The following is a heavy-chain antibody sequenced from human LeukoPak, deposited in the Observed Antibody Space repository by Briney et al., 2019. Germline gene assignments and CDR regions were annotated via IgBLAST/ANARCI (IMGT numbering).Heavy chain of an antibody. CDR2: IVPISGTA. J-gene: IGHJ5*02. CDR3: ARDTYYDFWSGYYSNNWFDP. CDR1: GGTFSSYA. Sequence: SVKVSCKASGGTFSSYAISWVRQAPGQGLEWMGGIVPISGTANYAQKFQGRVTITTDESTSTAYMELSSLRSEDTAVYYCARDTYYDFWSGYYSNNWFDPWGQGTLVTVSS. V-gene: IGHV1-69*05. D-gene: IGHD3-3*01.